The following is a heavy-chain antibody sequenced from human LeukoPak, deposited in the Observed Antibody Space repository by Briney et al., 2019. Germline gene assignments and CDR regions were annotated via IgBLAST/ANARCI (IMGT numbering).Heavy chain of an antibody. Sequence: SETLSLTCIVSGDSVITDDYYWGWVRQPPGKGLEWIGSIYYSGSTYYNPSLKSRVTISVDTSKNQFSLKLSSVTAADTAVYYCARLGDLAAAPPQDWFDPWGQGTLVTVSS. CDR2: IYYSGST. V-gene: IGHV4-39*01. CDR3: ARLGDLAAAPPQDWFDP. CDR1: GDSVITDDYY. D-gene: IGHD6-13*01. J-gene: IGHJ5*02.